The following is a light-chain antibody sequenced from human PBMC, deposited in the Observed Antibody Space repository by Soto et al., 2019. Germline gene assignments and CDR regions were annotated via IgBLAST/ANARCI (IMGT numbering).Light chain of an antibody. J-gene: IGKJ1*01. CDR2: DAS. CDR1: HIISSW. CDR3: QQYNSYLT. V-gene: IGKV1-5*01. Sequence: IQVSHSPAAVSASEGDRVTITCRASHIISSWFSLYQQKPGKAPKLLIYDASSLESGVPSRFSGSGSGTEFTLTISSLQPDDFATYYCQQYNSYLTFGQGTMV.